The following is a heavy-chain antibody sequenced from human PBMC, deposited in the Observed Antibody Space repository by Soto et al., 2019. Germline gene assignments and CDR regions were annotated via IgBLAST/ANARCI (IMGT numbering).Heavy chain of an antibody. V-gene: IGHV1-69*06. J-gene: IGHJ4*02. CDR2: IIPIFGTA. Sequence: QVQLVQSGAEVKMPGASVKVSCKASGYTFTDYYMHWVRQAPGQGLEWMGGIIPIFGTANYAQKFQGRVTITADKSTSTAYMELSSLRPEDTAVYYCAYLGEYSYMPQGLGNYWGQGTLVTVSS. CDR3: AYLGEYSYMPQGLGNY. CDR1: GYTFTDYY. D-gene: IGHD5-18*01.